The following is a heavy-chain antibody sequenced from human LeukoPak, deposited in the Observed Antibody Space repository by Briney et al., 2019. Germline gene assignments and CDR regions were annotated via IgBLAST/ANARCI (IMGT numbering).Heavy chain of an antibody. D-gene: IGHD3-10*01. Sequence: GASVKVSCKVSGYTFTSYGISWVRQAPGQGLEWMGWISAYNGNTNYAQKLQGRVTMTTDTSTSTAYMELRSLRSDDTAVYYCAREAGLLWFGELYCFDYWGQGTLVTVSS. CDR3: AREAGLLWFGELYCFDY. CDR2: ISAYNGNT. CDR1: GYTFTSYG. V-gene: IGHV1-18*01. J-gene: IGHJ4*02.